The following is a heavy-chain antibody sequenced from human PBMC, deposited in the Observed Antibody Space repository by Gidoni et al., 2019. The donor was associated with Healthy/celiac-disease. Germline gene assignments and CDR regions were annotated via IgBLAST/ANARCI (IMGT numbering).Heavy chain of an antibody. Sequence: QVQLQESGPGLGKPSQTLSLNCTVSGGSISSGDYYWSWIRQPPGKGLEWIRYIYYSGSTYYNPSLKSRVTISVDTSKNQFSLKLSSVTAADAAVYYCAANSGYYSDTSDYWGQGTLVTVSS. D-gene: IGHD3-22*01. CDR3: AANSGYYSDTSDY. V-gene: IGHV4-30-4*01. CDR2: IYYSGST. J-gene: IGHJ4*02. CDR1: GGSISSGDYY.